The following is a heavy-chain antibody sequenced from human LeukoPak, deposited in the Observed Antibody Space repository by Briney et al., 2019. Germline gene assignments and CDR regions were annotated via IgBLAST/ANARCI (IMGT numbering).Heavy chain of an antibody. CDR3: ARDSTAAAGSYFDY. V-gene: IGHV1-2*02. CDR1: GFTFIDYC. Sequence: ASVKVSCKAAGFTFIDYCSHWVRQAPGQGPEWMGWIVLNNGATKYAPKFQGRVTITRDTSINTAYMELSSLTSDDTAVYYCARDSTAAAGSYFDYWGQGTLVTVSS. CDR2: IVLNNGAT. J-gene: IGHJ4*02. D-gene: IGHD6-25*01.